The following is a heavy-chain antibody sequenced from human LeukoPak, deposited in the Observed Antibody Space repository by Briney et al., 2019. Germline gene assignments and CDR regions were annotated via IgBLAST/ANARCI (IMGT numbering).Heavy chain of an antibody. V-gene: IGHV1-2*04. Sequence: GASVKVSCKASGYTFTSYDINWVRQAPGQGLEWMGWINPNSGGTNYAQKFQGWVTMTRDTSISTAYMELSRLRSDDTAVYYCARGKQWELPDLDYWGQGTLVTVSS. J-gene: IGHJ4*02. CDR1: GYTFTSYD. CDR3: ARGKQWELPDLDY. CDR2: INPNSGGT. D-gene: IGHD1-26*01.